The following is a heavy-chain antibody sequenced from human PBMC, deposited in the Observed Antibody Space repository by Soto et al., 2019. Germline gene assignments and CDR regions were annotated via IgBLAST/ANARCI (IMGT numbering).Heavy chain of an antibody. J-gene: IGHJ4*02. CDR3: ARGRSVATRRPQYCSGGSCFYFDY. Sequence: SETLSLTCAVYGGSFSGYYWSWFRQPPGKGLEWIGEINHSGSTNYNPSLKSRVTISVDTSKNQFSLRLSSVTAADTAVYYCARGRSVATRRPQYCSGGSCFYFDYWGQGTLVPVSS. V-gene: IGHV4-34*01. D-gene: IGHD2-15*01. CDR2: INHSGST. CDR1: GGSFSGYY.